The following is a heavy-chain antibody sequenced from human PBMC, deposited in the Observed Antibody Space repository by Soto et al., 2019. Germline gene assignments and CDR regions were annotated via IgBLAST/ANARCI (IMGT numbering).Heavy chain of an antibody. J-gene: IGHJ4*02. D-gene: IGHD3-3*01. CDR1: GFTFSSYS. Sequence: GGSLRLSCAASGFTFSSYSMSWVRQAPGKGLEWVSSISSSSSYIYYADSVKGRFTISRDNAKNSLYLQMNSLRAEDTAVYYCARDGIDFWSGFHGDYWGQGTLVTVSS. CDR3: ARDGIDFWSGFHGDY. V-gene: IGHV3-21*01. CDR2: ISSSSSYI.